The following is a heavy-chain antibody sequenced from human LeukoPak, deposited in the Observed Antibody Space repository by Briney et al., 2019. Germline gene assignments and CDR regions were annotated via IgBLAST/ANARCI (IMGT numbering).Heavy chain of an antibody. CDR2: INGDGSRT. CDR1: GFTFSDYY. J-gene: IGHJ4*02. Sequence: GGSLRLSCAASGFTFSDYYMHWVRQAPGKGLLWISHINGDGSRTGYADSVKGRFTISRDNAKNILYLQMNSLRAEDTAVYYCSRGTYPYSSDNWGQGALVTVSS. V-gene: IGHV3-74*01. CDR3: SRGTYPYSSDN. D-gene: IGHD3-10*01.